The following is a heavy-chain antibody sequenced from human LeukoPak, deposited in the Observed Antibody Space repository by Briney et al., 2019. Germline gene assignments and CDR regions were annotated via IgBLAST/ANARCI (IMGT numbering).Heavy chain of an antibody. D-gene: IGHD5-12*01. CDR3: AKAEGYDSTRDFDY. V-gene: IGHV3-23*01. CDR1: GFTFSSYA. J-gene: IGHJ4*02. CDR2: IRGGGTDT. Sequence: GGSLRLSCAASGFTFSSYAMSWVRQAPGKGLEWVSAIRGGGTDTFYADSVKGRFTISRDNSQNTLSLQMNSLRAEDTAVYYCAKAEGYDSTRDFDYWGQGTLVTVSS.